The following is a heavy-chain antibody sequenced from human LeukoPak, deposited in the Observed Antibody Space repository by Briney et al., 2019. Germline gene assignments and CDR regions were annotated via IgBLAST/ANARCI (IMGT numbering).Heavy chain of an antibody. J-gene: IGHJ4*02. CDR1: GFTFSTFA. D-gene: IGHD4-11*01. Sequence: GGSLRLSCVASGFTFSTFAMTWVRQTPGKGLEWVSTVSGNGGATFYADSVKGRFTISRDNSKNTLYLQMNSLRAEDTAVYYCAKGFYRNPFDYWGQGTLVTVSS. CDR2: VSGNGGAT. V-gene: IGHV3-23*01. CDR3: AKGFYRNPFDY.